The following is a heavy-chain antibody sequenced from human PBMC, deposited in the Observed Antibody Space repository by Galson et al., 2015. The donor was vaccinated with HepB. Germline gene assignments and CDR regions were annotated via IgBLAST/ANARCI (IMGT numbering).Heavy chain of an antibody. CDR1: GFTFSSNR. D-gene: IGHD3-22*01. CDR3: ARDLYDSSGYYGFDP. CDR2: TNSDGSFT. V-gene: IGHV3-74*01. J-gene: IGHJ5*02. Sequence: SLRLSCAASGFTFSSNRMHWVRQAPGKGLVWVSRTNSDGSFTSYADSVKGRFTISRDNAKNTLYLQMNSLRSEDTAVYYCARDLYDSSGYYGFDPWGQGTLVTVSS.